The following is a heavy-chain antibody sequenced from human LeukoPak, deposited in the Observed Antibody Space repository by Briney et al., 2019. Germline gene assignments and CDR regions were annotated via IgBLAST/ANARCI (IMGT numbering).Heavy chain of an antibody. V-gene: IGHV4-61*02. CDR1: GGSISSGSYY. CDR3: ASTYYYDSSGIHFDY. CDR2: IYTSGST. D-gene: IGHD3-22*01. J-gene: IGHJ4*02. Sequence: SQTLSLTCTVSGGSISSGSYYWSWIRQPAGKGLEWIGRIYTSGSTNYNPSLKSRVTISVDTSKNQFSLKLSSVTAADTAVYYCASTYYYDSSGIHFDYWGQGTLVTVSS.